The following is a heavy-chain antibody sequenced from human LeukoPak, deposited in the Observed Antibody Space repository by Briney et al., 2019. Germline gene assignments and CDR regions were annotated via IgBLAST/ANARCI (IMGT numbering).Heavy chain of an antibody. V-gene: IGHV4-59*12. D-gene: IGHD6-13*01. CDR2: IYYSGST. Sequence: SETLSLTCTVSGGSISSYYWSWIRQPPGKGLEWIGYIYYSGSTNYNPSLKSRVTISVDTSKNHFSLHLNSVTPEDTAVYYCTGGWAFHSWGQGTLVTVSS. CDR1: GGSISSYY. CDR3: TGGWAFHS. J-gene: IGHJ4*02.